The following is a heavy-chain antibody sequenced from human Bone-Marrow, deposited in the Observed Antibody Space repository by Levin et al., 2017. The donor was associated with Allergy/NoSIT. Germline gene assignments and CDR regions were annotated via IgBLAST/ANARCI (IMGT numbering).Heavy chain of an antibody. J-gene: IGHJ4*02. CDR1: GLSFGTYG. V-gene: IGHV3-30*18. CDR3: ANGYYQPTDY. D-gene: IGHD2-8*01. CDR2: ISNDGGLA. Sequence: SCVVSGLSFGTYGMHWVRQAPGKGLEWVGAISNDGGLAAYGDSVTGRFTISRDNAKNTLFLRMNDLRTEDTALYYCANGYYQPTDYWGQGTLVTVSS.